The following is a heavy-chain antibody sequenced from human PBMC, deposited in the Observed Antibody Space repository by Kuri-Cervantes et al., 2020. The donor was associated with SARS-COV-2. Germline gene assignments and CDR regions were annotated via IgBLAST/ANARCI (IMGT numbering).Heavy chain of an antibody. Sequence: GESLKISCSASGFTFSSYAMHWVRQAPGKGLEYVSAISGSGGSTYYADSVEGRFTISRDNSKNTLYLQMNSLRDEDTAVYYCARGVGADAFDIWGQGTMVPVSS. V-gene: IGHV3-64*04. CDR3: ARGVGADAFDI. CDR1: GFTFSSYA. J-gene: IGHJ3*02. CDR2: ISGSGGST. D-gene: IGHD3-16*01.